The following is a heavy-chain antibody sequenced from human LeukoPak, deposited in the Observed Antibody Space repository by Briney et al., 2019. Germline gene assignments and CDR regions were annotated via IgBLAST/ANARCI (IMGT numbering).Heavy chain of an antibody. V-gene: IGHV4-38-2*02. D-gene: IGHD3-3*01. J-gene: IGHJ3*02. CDR3: AREITIFGVVIPYDAFDI. CDR1: TYAITSGNS. CDR2: IYTSGST. Sequence: PSETLSLTCTVSTYAITSGNSWGWVRPPPGKALEWIGRIYTSGSTNYNPSLKSRVTMSVDTSKNQFSLKLSSVTAADTAVYYCAREITIFGVVIPYDAFDIWGQGTMVTVSS.